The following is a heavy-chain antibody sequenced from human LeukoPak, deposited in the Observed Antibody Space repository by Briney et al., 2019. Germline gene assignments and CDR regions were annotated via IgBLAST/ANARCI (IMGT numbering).Heavy chain of an antibody. CDR1: GFTFDDYT. Sequence: PGGSLRLSCAASGFTFDDYTMHWVRQAPGKGLEWVSLISWDGGSTYYADSVKGRFTISRDNSKNTLYLQMNSLRAEDTAVYYCARLGIAAAGTGAFDYWGQGTLVTVSS. CDR2: ISWDGGST. J-gene: IGHJ4*02. D-gene: IGHD6-13*01. V-gene: IGHV3-43*01. CDR3: ARLGIAAAGTGAFDY.